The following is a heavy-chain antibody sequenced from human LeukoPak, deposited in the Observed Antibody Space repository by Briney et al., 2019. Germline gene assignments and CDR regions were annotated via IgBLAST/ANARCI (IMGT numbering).Heavy chain of an antibody. CDR3: AKDRGVQQWLGTPPYFDY. CDR1: GFTFSSYA. Sequence: GGSLRLSCAASGFTFSSYAMSWVRQAPGKGLEWVSAISGSGGSTYYADSVKGRFTISRDNSKNTLYLQMNSLRAEDTAVYYCAKDRGVQQWLGTPPYFDYWGQGTLVTASS. J-gene: IGHJ4*02. CDR2: ISGSGGST. V-gene: IGHV3-23*01. D-gene: IGHD6-19*01.